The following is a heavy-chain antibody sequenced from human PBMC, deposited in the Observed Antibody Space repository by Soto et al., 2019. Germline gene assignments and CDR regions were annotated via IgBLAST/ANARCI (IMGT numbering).Heavy chain of an antibody. CDR1: GSTFTSYG. Sequence: ASVKVSCKASGSTFTSYGISWVRQAPGQGLEWMGWISAYNGNTNYAQKLQGRVTMTTDTSTSTAYMELRSLRSDDTAVYYCARGHYYDSSGDYKDVWRRGPRLTV. V-gene: IGHV1-18*01. CDR3: ARGHYYDSSGDYKDV. D-gene: IGHD3-22*01. CDR2: ISAYNGNT. J-gene: IGHJ6*02.